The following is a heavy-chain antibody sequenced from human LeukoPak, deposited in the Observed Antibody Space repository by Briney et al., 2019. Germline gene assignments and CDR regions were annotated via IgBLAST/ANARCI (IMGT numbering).Heavy chain of an antibody. V-gene: IGHV1-18*01. CDR3: AKEYSSSSGTPFFDY. CDR1: GYTFTSYG. Sequence: ASVKVSCKASGYTFTSYGISWVRQAPGQGLEWMGWISAYNGNTNYAQKLQGRVTMTTDTSTSTAYMELRSLRSDDTAVYYCAKEYSSSSGTPFFDYWGQGTLVTVSP. CDR2: ISAYNGNT. J-gene: IGHJ4*02. D-gene: IGHD6-6*01.